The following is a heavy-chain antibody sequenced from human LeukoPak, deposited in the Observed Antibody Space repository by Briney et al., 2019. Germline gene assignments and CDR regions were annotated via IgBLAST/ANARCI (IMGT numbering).Heavy chain of an antibody. D-gene: IGHD3-9*01. CDR1: GFTFSNAW. CDR2: INWNGGST. V-gene: IGHV3-20*04. J-gene: IGHJ4*02. Sequence: GGSLRLSCAASGFTFSNAWISWVRQAPGKGLEWVSGINWNGGSTGYADSVKGRFTISRDNAKNSLYLQMNSLRAEDTALYYCAREGDILTGYYPFDYWGQGTLVTVSS. CDR3: AREGDILTGYYPFDY.